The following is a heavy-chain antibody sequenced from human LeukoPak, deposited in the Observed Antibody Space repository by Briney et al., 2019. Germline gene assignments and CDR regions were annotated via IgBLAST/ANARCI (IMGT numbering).Heavy chain of an antibody. CDR2: ISGNGGTT. D-gene: IGHD1-7*01. J-gene: IGHJ4*02. CDR3: TRGTGTTDY. Sequence: GGSLRLSCAASGFTFSDYAIHWVRQAPGKGLEYVSVISGNGGTTYYANSVKGRFTISRDNSKNTVYLQMGSLRAEDMAVYYCTRGTGTTDYWGQGTLVTVSS. V-gene: IGHV3-64*01. CDR1: GFTFSDYA.